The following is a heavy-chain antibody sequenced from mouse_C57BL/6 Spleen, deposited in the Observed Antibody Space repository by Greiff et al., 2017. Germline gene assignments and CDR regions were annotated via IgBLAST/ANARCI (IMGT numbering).Heavy chain of an antibody. CDR2: IDHETGGT. V-gene: IGHV1-15*01. Sequence: LQQSGAELVRPGASVTLSCKASGYTFTDYEMHWVKQTPVHGLEWIGAIDHETGGTAYNQKFKGKAILTADKSSSTYYMWRRSLTSEDSAVYYCTRVTTVVAANYFDYWGQGTTLTVSS. CDR3: TRVTTVVAANYFDY. J-gene: IGHJ2*01. D-gene: IGHD1-1*01. CDR1: GYTFTDYE.